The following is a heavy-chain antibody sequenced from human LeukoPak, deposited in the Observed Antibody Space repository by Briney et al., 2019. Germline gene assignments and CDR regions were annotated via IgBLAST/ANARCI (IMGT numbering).Heavy chain of an antibody. J-gene: IGHJ4*02. V-gene: IGHV3-73*01. CDR2: IRSTGDGSAT. CDR1: GFTFSDSA. CDR3: RRSIDY. Sequence: GGSLRLSCAASGFTFSDSAIHWVRQASGKGLEWVGRIRSTGDGSATAYAASVKGRFTISRDDSKNTAYLQMNSLKTEDTAVYYCRRSIDYWAQGTLVTVSS.